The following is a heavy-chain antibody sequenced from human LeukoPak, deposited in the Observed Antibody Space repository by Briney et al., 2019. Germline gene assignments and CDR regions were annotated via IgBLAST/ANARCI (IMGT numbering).Heavy chain of an antibody. V-gene: IGHV1-69*04. Sequence: SVKVSCKASGGTFSSYAISWVRQAPGQGLEWMGRIIPILGIANYAQKFQGRVTITADKSTSTAYMELSSPRSEDTAVYYCAIGEGYYDSSGYYYALFDYWGQGTLVTVSS. D-gene: IGHD3-22*01. J-gene: IGHJ4*02. CDR2: IIPILGIA. CDR1: GGTFSSYA. CDR3: AIGEGYYDSSGYYYALFDY.